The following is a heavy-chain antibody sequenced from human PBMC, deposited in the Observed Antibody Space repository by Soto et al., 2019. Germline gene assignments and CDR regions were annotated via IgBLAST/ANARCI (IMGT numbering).Heavy chain of an antibody. J-gene: IGHJ4*02. D-gene: IGHD1-7*01. CDR2: IYRTGST. Sequence: SETLSLTCAVSGGSFTSNNWWTWVRQPPGQGLEWIGEIYRTGSTDYNPSLKSRVTISLDKSENQFSLKVTSLTAADTAVYYCASRDPGTSVDYWGQGTLVTV. V-gene: IGHV4-4*02. CDR3: ASRDPGTSVDY. CDR1: GGSFTSNNW.